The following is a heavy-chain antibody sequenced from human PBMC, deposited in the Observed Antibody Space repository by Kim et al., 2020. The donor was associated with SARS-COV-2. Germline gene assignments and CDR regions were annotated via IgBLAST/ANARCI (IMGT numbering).Heavy chain of an antibody. D-gene: IGHD4-17*01. CDR1: GGSISSYY. Sequence: SETLSLTCTVSGGSISSYYWSWIRQPPGKGLEWIGYIYYSGSTNYNPSLKSRVTISVDTSKNQFSLKLSSVTAADTAVYYCARVIRTTVVWFDPWGQGTLVTVSS. J-gene: IGHJ5*02. V-gene: IGHV4-59*13. CDR3: ARVIRTTVVWFDP. CDR2: IYYSGST.